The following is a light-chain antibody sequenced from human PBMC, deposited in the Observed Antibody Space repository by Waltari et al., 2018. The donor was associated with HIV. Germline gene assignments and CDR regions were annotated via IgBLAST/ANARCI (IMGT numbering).Light chain of an antibody. Sequence: DIQMTQSPSSLSASVADRITITCRASQGISNYLNWYQQKPGKAPKLLIYAASSLQSWVPSRFSGSGSGTDFTLTISSLQPEDFATYYCQQSYSTRVCTFGPGTKVDIK. J-gene: IGKJ3*01. CDR1: QGISNY. CDR3: QQSYSTRVCT. V-gene: IGKV1-39*01. CDR2: AAS.